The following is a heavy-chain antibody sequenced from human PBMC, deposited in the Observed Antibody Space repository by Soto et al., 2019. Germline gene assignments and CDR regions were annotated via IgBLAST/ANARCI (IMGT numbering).Heavy chain of an antibody. CDR1: GFTFSSYA. Sequence: EVQLLESGGGLVQPGGSLRLSCAASGFTFSSYAMSWVRQAPGKGLEWVSAISGSGGSTYYADSVKGRFTISRDNSKNTLYLQMSSLRAEDTAGYYCATRSSGWYFDYWGQGTLVTVSS. D-gene: IGHD6-19*01. J-gene: IGHJ4*02. V-gene: IGHV3-23*01. CDR2: ISGSGGST. CDR3: ATRSSGWYFDY.